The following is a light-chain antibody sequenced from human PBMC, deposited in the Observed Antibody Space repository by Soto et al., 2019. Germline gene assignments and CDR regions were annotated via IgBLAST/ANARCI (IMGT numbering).Light chain of an antibody. CDR3: QQFGSSLYT. V-gene: IGKV3-20*01. Sequence: EIVLTQSPGTLSLSPGERATLSCRASRSVSSSYLAWYQQKPGQAPRLLIYDASSRATGIPDRFSGSGSGTEFTLTISRLEPVDFAVYYCQQFGSSLYTFGQGTKLEIK. CDR1: RSVSSSY. J-gene: IGKJ2*01. CDR2: DAS.